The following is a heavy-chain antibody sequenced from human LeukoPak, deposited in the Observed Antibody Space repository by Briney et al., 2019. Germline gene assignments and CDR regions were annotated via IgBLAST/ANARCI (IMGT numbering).Heavy chain of an antibody. Sequence: SETLSLTCTVSGGSISSNSYYWGWIRQPPGKGLEWIGSIYYSGSTNYNPSLKSRVTISVDTSKNQFSLKLSSVTAADTAVYYCARGGSRITMVRGVDNWFDPWGQGTLVIVSS. V-gene: IGHV4-39*07. J-gene: IGHJ5*02. CDR3: ARGGSRITMVRGVDNWFDP. CDR1: GGSISSNSYY. CDR2: IYYSGST. D-gene: IGHD3-10*01.